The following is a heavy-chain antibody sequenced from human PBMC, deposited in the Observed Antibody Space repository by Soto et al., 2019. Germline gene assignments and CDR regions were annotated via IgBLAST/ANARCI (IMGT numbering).Heavy chain of an antibody. CDR2: IYYSGST. CDR1: GGSISSGGYY. Sequence: SETLSLTCTVSGGSISSGGYYWSWIRQHPXKGLEWIGYIYYSGSTYYNPSLKSRVTISVDTSKNQFSLKLSSVTAADTAVYYCARDLRYYDFWSGYSPLNWFGPWGQGTLVTVSS. CDR3: ARDLRYYDFWSGYSPLNWFGP. V-gene: IGHV4-31*03. D-gene: IGHD3-3*01. J-gene: IGHJ5*02.